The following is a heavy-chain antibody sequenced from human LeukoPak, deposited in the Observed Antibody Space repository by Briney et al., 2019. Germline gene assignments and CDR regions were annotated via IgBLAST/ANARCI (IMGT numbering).Heavy chain of an antibody. CDR2: ISPNSGDP. J-gene: IGHJ2*01. CDR3: VRGLTTVATWLYL. CDR1: GYTFTGYL. V-gene: IGHV1-2*02. D-gene: IGHD4-17*01. Sequence: GASVKVSCKASGYTFTGYLMHWVRQAPGQGLEWMGWISPNSGDPKYAQKFQGRVTMTRDTSISTAYMEVSRLRSDDTAVYYCVRGLTTVATWLYLWGRGTLVTVSS.